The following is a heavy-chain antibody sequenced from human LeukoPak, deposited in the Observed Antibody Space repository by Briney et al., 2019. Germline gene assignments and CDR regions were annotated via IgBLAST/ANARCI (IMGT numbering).Heavy chain of an antibody. CDR2: ISYDGSNK. CDR3: ARDVHYDSSALNY. J-gene: IGHJ4*02. CDR1: GFTFSSYA. D-gene: IGHD3-22*01. V-gene: IGHV3-30-3*01. Sequence: GGSLRLSCAASGFTFSSYAMHWVRQAPGKGLEWVAVISYDGSNKYYADSVKGRFTISRDNSKNTLYLQMNSLRAEDTAVYYCARDVHYDSSALNYWGQGTLVTVSS.